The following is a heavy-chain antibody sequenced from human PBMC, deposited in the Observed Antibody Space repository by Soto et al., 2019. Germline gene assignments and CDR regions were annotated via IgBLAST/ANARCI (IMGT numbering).Heavy chain of an antibody. CDR2: ISSSSSTI. D-gene: IGHD2-15*01. V-gene: IGHV3-48*02. CDR3: ARDATSRWTDYYYYGMDV. J-gene: IGHJ6*02. Sequence: PGGSLRLACAASGFTLSSYSMNWFRQAPGKGLEWVSYISSSSSTIYYADSVKGRFTISRDNAKNSLYLQMNSLRDEDTAVYYCARDATSRWTDYYYYGMDVWGQGTTVTVSS. CDR1: GFTLSSYS.